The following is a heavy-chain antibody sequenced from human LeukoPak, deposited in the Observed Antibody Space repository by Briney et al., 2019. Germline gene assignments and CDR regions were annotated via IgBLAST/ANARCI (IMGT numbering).Heavy chain of an antibody. CDR3: ARDYTGTGWFDP. J-gene: IGHJ5*02. CDR1: GYTFTGYY. V-gene: IGHV1-2*02. CDR2: INPNSGGT. D-gene: IGHD3-16*01. Sequence: ASVKVSCKASGYTFTGYYMHWVRQAPGQGLDWMGWINPNSGGTNYAQKFQGRVTMTRDTSISTAYMELSRLRSDDTAVYYCARDYTGTGWFDPWGQGTLVTVSS.